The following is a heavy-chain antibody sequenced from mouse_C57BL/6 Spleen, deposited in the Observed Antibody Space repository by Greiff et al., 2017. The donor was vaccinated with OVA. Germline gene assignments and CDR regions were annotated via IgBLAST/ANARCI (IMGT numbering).Heavy chain of an antibody. Sequence: EVQLQESGPGLVKPSQSLSLTCSVTGYSITSGYYWNWIRQFPGNKLEWMGYISYDGSNNYNPSLKNRISITRDTSKNQFFLKLNSVTTEDTATYYCARDHLLGAMDYWGQGTSVTVSS. V-gene: IGHV3-6*01. J-gene: IGHJ4*01. CDR3: ARDHLLGAMDY. CDR1: GYSITSGYY. CDR2: ISYDGSN. D-gene: IGHD2-10*01.